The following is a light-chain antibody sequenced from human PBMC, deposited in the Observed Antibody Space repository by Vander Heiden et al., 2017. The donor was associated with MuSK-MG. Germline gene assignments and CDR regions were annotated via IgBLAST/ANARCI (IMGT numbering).Light chain of an antibody. CDR1: QSVSSY. J-gene: IGKJ2*01. V-gene: IGKV3-11*01. Sequence: EIVLTHSPATLSLSPGERATLSCRASQSVSSYLAWYQQKPGQAPRLLIYDASNRATGIPARFSGSGSGTDFTLTISSLEPEDFAVDYCQQRSNWPPVYTFGQGTKLEIK. CDR3: QQRSNWPPVYT. CDR2: DAS.